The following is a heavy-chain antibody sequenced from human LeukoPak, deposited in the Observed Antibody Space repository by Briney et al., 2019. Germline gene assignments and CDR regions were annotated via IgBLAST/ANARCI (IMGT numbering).Heavy chain of an antibody. D-gene: IGHD3-10*01. Sequence: ASVKVSCKASGYSFTTSGISWVRQAPGQGLEWMRWISAYDGSTNYAQQFQDRVTLTIDTSTTTAYVELRSLRSDDTAIYYCARDQGSGSYYPRFDYWGQGALVTVSS. V-gene: IGHV1-18*01. CDR3: ARDQGSGSYYPRFDY. CDR1: GYSFTTSG. J-gene: IGHJ4*02. CDR2: ISAYDGST.